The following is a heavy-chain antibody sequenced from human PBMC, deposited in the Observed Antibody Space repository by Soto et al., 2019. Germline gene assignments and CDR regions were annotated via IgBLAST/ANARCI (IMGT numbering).Heavy chain of an antibody. CDR1: GGSVSSGSYY. V-gene: IGHV4-61*01. Sequence: SETLSLTCTVSGGSVSSGSYYWSWIRQPPGKGLEWIGYIYYSGSTNYNPSLKSRATISVDTSKNQFSLKLSSVTAADTAVYYCARVISSAWPYYFDYWGQGTLVTVSS. CDR2: IYYSGST. CDR3: ARVISSAWPYYFDY. J-gene: IGHJ4*02. D-gene: IGHD6-19*01.